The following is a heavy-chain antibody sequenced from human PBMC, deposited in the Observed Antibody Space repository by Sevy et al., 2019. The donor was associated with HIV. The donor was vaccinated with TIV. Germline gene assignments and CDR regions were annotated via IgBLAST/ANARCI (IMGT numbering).Heavy chain of an antibody. CDR2: IYYSGST. CDR3: ARDIDYYGSGSYLDS. J-gene: IGHJ4*02. CDR1: GDSISSYF. D-gene: IGHD3-10*01. V-gene: IGHV4-59*13. Sequence: SETLSLTCTVSGDSISSYFWSWIRQPPGKGLEWIGYIYYSGSTNYNPSLKSRVSISAETSKNQFSLKLSSVTAADTAVYYCARDIDYYGSGSYLDSWGQGTLVTVSS.